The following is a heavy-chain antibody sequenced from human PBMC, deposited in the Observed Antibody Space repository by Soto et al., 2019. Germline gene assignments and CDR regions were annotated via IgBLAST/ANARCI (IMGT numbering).Heavy chain of an antibody. CDR3: ASITCRVAAAGPDAFDI. Sequence: PGESLKISCKGSGYSFTSYWIGWVRQMPGKGLEWMGIIYPGDSDTRYSPSFQGQVTISADKSISTAYLQWSSLKASDTAMYYCASITCRVAAAGPDAFDIWGQGTMVTVSS. V-gene: IGHV5-51*01. CDR2: IYPGDSDT. J-gene: IGHJ3*02. CDR1: GYSFTSYW. D-gene: IGHD6-13*01.